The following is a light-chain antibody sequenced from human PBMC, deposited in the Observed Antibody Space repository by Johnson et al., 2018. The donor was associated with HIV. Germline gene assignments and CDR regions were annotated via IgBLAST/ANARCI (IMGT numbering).Light chain of an antibody. J-gene: IGLJ1*01. CDR1: SSNIGNNY. CDR2: KNN. V-gene: IGLV1-51*02. Sequence: QSVLTQPPSVSAAPGQKVTISCSGSSSNIGNNYVSWYQQLPGTPPKLLIFKNNERPSGIPDRFAGSKSGTSATRGITGLQTGDEADYYCGTWDTSLSPGGVFGTGTKVTVL. CDR3: GTWDTSLSPGGV.